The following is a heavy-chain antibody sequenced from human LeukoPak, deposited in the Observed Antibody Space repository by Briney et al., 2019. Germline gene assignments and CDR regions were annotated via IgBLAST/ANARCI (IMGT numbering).Heavy chain of an antibody. Sequence: GGSLRLSCAASGFTFSSYGMHWVRQAPGKGLEWVAFIRYDGSNKYYADSVKGRFTISRDNSKNTLYLQMNSLRAEDTAVYYCAKDTLSWGYYDSSGLDYWGQGTLVTVSS. CDR2: IRYDGSNK. J-gene: IGHJ4*02. D-gene: IGHD3-22*01. CDR3: AKDTLSWGYYDSSGLDY. CDR1: GFTFSSYG. V-gene: IGHV3-30*02.